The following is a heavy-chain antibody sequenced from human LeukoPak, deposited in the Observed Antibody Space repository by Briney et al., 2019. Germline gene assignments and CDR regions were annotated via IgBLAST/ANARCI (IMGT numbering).Heavy chain of an antibody. CDR3: ARNPRRFLEWLSYYMDV. CDR1: GFTFSFYW. D-gene: IGHD3-3*01. V-gene: IGHV3-7*01. CDR2: IKQDGTET. J-gene: IGHJ6*03. Sequence: PGGSLRLSCAASGFTFSFYWMSWVRQAPGKGLEWVANIKQDGTETSYMDSVRGRFTISRDNAKNSLYLQMNSLRAEDTAVYYCARNPRRFLEWLSYYMDVWGTGTTVTVSS.